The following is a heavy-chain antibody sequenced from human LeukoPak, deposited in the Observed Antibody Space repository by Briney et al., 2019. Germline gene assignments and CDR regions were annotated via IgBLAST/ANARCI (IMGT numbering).Heavy chain of an antibody. Sequence: PGGSLRLSRAASGFTVSSNYMSWVRQAPGKGLEWVSVIYSGGSTYHADSVKGRFTISRDNSKNTLYLQMNSLRVEDTAVYYCGGSGSYYPLFDYWGQGTLVTVSS. D-gene: IGHD1-26*01. V-gene: IGHV3-66*02. J-gene: IGHJ4*02. CDR1: GFTVSSNY. CDR3: GGSGSYYPLFDY. CDR2: IYSGGST.